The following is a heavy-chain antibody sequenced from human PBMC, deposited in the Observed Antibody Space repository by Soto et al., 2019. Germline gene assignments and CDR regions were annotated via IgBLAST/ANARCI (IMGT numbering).Heavy chain of an antibody. D-gene: IGHD6-13*01. Sequence: ASVKVSCKASGYTFTSYAMHWVRQAPGQRLEWMGWINAGNGNTKYSQKFQGRVTITRDTSASTAYMELSSLRSEDTAVYYCARDEQQLVPFDYWGQGTLVTGSS. V-gene: IGHV1-3*01. CDR1: GYTFTSYA. CDR2: INAGNGNT. J-gene: IGHJ4*02. CDR3: ARDEQQLVPFDY.